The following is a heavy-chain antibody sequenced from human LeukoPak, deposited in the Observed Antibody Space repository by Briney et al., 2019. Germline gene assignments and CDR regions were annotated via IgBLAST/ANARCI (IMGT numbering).Heavy chain of an antibody. V-gene: IGHV4-4*09. J-gene: IGHJ4*02. CDR2: ISSSGSS. CDR3: ARDGGNSPFGY. D-gene: IGHD4-23*01. Sequence: SETLSLTCTVSVGSNNSYYWSWIRQPPGKGLEYIGYISSSGSSNYNPSLRSRVTISVHTSKNQFSLKLSSVTAADTAVYYCARDGGNSPFGYWGQGTLVTVSS. CDR1: VGSNNSYY.